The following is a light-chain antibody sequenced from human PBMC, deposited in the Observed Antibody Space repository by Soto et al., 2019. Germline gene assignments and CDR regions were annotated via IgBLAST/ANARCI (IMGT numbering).Light chain of an antibody. J-gene: IGLJ1*01. V-gene: IGLV2-14*01. CDR1: SGDIGSYNR. Sequence: QSVLTQPASVSGSPGQSITISCTGTSGDIGSYNRVSWYQQHPGKAPKLIIYEVTDRPSGASNRLSGSKSGNTASLTISGLQAEDEAEYYCSSYTNINTRACVFGTGTKLTVL. CDR3: SSYTNINTRACV. CDR2: EVT.